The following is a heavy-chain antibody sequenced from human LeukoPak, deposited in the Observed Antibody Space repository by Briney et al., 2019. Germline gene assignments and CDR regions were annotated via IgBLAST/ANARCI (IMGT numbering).Heavy chain of an antibody. Sequence: GGSLRLSCAASGFTFSSYSMNWVRQAPGKGLEWVSSISSSSSYIYYADSVKGRFTISRGNAKNSLYLQMNSLRAEDTAVYYCARSLYDMLTGFVDYWGQGTLVTVSS. CDR3: ARSLYDMLTGFVDY. V-gene: IGHV3-21*01. D-gene: IGHD3-9*01. J-gene: IGHJ4*02. CDR1: GFTFSSYS. CDR2: ISSSSSYI.